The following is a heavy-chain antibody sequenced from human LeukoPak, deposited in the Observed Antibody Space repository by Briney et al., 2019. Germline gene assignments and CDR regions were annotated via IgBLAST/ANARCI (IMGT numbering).Heavy chain of an antibody. Sequence: GESLKISCQGSGYSFTTYWIGWVRQMPGKGLECMGIIYPGDSDTRYSPSFQGQVTISADKSINTAYLQWSSLRASDTAMYYCARLGTYWSNYYFEYWGQGTLVTVSS. CDR2: IYPGDSDT. CDR3: ARLGTYWSNYYFEY. CDR1: GYSFTTYW. J-gene: IGHJ4*02. V-gene: IGHV5-51*01. D-gene: IGHD3-10*01.